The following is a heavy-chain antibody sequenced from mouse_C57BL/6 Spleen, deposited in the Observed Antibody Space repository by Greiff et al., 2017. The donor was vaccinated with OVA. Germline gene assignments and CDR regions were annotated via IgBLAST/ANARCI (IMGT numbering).Heavy chain of an antibody. CDR1: GYTFTNYW. J-gene: IGHJ1*03. V-gene: IGHV1-63*01. D-gene: IGHD1-1*01. Sequence: VQLVESGAELVRPGTSVKMSCKASGYTFTNYWLGWAKPRPGHGLAWIGDIYPGGGYTNYNEKFKGKATLTADKSSSTAYMQFSSLTSEVSSIYYGARGYYGTLGYFDVWGTGTTVTVAS. CDR3: ARGYYGTLGYFDV. CDR2: IYPGGGYT.